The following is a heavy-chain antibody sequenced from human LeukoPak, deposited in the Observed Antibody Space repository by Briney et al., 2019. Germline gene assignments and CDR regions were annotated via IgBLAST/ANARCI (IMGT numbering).Heavy chain of an antibody. V-gene: IGHV3-21*01. Sequence: PGGSLRLSCAASGFTFSSYAMSWVRQAPGKGLEWVSSISSSSSYIYYADSVKGRFTISRDNAKNSLYLQMNSLRAEDTAVYYCARAAAAGTPYYFDYWGQGTLVTVSS. D-gene: IGHD6-13*01. J-gene: IGHJ4*02. CDR3: ARAAAAGTPYYFDY. CDR2: ISSSSSYI. CDR1: GFTFSSYA.